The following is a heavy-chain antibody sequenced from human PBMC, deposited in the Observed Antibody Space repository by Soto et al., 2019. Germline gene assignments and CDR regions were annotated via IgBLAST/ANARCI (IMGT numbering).Heavy chain of an antibody. D-gene: IGHD6-19*01. CDR2: INPKSGAT. CDR1: GYTFTDYY. J-gene: IGHJ6*02. CDR3: TRGGMPYSSWNYYFNGMDI. V-gene: IGHV1-2*02. Sequence: QAQVEQSGAEVKKPGASVKVSCKSSGYTFTDYYIHWVRQAPGQGLEWMGWINPKSGATNYAQKFRGRVSMTRDTSCSTVYLELTQLTSDDTAVYYCTRGGMPYSSWNYYFNGMDIWGQGTTVTVAS.